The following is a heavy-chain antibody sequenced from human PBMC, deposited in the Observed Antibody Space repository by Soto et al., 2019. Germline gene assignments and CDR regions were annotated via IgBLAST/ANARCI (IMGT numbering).Heavy chain of an antibody. CDR3: ARDRESEAGPGYSSSYYYGMDV. CDR2: ISYDGSNK. V-gene: IGHV3-30-3*01. J-gene: IGHJ6*02. CDR1: GFTFSSYA. Sequence: PGGSLRLSCAASGFTFSSYAMHWVRQAPGKGLEWVAVISYDGSNKYYADSVKGRFTISRDNSKNTLYPQMNSLRAEDTAVYYCARDRESEAGPGYSSSYYYGMDVWGQGTTVTVSS. D-gene: IGHD6-13*01.